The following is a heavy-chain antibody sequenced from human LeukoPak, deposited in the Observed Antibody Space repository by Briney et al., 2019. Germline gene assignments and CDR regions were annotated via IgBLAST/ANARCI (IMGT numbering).Heavy chain of an antibody. V-gene: IGHV4-4*07. Sequence: PSETLSLTCNVSGGSISNYYWNWIRQPAGKGLEWIGRFYARGNTNYNPSLKSRVTVSVDTSKNQLSLKLTSVTAADTAVYYCARELVTKADAFDIWGQGTMVTVSS. CDR1: GGSISNYY. J-gene: IGHJ3*02. CDR2: FYARGNT. D-gene: IGHD4-23*01. CDR3: ARELVTKADAFDI.